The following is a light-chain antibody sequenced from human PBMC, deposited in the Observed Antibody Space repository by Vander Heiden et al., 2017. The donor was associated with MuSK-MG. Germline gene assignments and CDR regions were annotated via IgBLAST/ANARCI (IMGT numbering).Light chain of an antibody. V-gene: IGLV1-47*01. CDR1: TSNIGSQY. CDR2: RNS. Sequence: QSVLTHPTSASGTPGQRVTISCSGNTSNIGSQYVFWYQQFPGTAPRLLIYRNSLRPSGVPDRFSGSKSDTSAALVISGLRSEDEATYFCATWDISLREVVFGGGTKLTVL. J-gene: IGLJ2*01. CDR3: ATWDISLREVV.